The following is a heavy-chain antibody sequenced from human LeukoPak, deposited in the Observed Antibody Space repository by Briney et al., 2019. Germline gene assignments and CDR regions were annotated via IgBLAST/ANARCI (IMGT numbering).Heavy chain of an antibody. Sequence: SETLSLTCAVSGVSISSSEWWIWVRQPPGQGLEWIGEIHRAGRTRYNPSLKSRVTMSMDYSKNQFSLNVSFVTAADTAIYYCGKTDIYFNPIDYWGPGSLVTVSS. CDR1: GVSISSSEW. J-gene: IGHJ4*02. D-gene: IGHD3-9*01. CDR3: GKTDIYFNPIDY. V-gene: IGHV4-4*02. CDR2: IHRAGRT.